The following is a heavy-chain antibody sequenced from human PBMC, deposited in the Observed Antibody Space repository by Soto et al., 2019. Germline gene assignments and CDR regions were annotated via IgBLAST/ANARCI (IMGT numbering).Heavy chain of an antibody. J-gene: IGHJ4*02. D-gene: IGHD3-22*01. V-gene: IGHV1-18*01. CDR1: GYTFTSYG. CDR3: AREVVAYYCDSSGYYPLDY. CDR2: ISAYNGNT. Sequence: ASVKVSCTASGYTFTSYGISWVRQAPGQGLEWMGWISAYNGNTNYAQKLQGRVTMTTDTSTSTAYMGLRSLRSDDTAVYYCAREVVAYYCDSSGYYPLDYWGQGTLVTVSS.